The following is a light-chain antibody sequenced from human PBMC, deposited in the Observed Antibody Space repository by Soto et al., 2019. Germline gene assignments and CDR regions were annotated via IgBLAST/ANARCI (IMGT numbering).Light chain of an antibody. Sequence: QSALTQPASVSGSPGQSITISCTGTSSDVGGYNYVSWYQQHPGKAPKLMIYDVSNRPSGVSKRFSGSKPGNTAALTISGLQAEDVADYYCSSYTSSSTYVVFGGGTKLTVL. CDR1: SSDVGGYNY. V-gene: IGLV2-14*01. J-gene: IGLJ2*01. CDR3: SSYTSSSTYVV. CDR2: DVS.